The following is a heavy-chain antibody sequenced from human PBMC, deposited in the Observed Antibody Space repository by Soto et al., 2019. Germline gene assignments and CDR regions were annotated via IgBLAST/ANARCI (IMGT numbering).Heavy chain of an antibody. D-gene: IGHD2-15*01. CDR3: ARAGYGGSRGGGEYGMDV. V-gene: IGHV4-34*01. J-gene: IGHJ6*02. CDR1: GGSFSGYY. Sequence: LSLTCAVYGGSFSGYYWSWIRQPPGKGLEWIGEINHSGSTNYNPSLKSRVTISVDTSKNQFSLKLSSVTAADTAVYYCARAGYGGSRGGGEYGMDVWGQGTTVTVSS. CDR2: INHSGST.